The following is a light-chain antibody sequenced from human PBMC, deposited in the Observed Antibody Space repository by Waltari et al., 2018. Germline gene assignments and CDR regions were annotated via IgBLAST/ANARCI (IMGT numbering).Light chain of an antibody. J-gene: IGKJ4*01. CDR3: QQYGGSPLT. V-gene: IGKV3-20*01. CDR2: GAS. CDR1: QSVSSSF. Sequence: EIVLTQSPGTLSLSPGERATLSCRARQSVSSSFLAWYQQKPGQAPRLLIYGASSRATGIPDRFSGSGSGTDFTLTISRLEPADFAVYYCQQYGGSPLTFGGGTKVEIK.